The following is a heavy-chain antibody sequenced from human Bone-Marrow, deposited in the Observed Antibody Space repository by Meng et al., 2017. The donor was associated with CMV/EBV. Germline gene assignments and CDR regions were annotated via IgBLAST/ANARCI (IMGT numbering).Heavy chain of an antibody. CDR1: GYTFTGYY. D-gene: IGHD6-13*01. V-gene: IGHV1-2*02. CDR2: INPNSGGT. J-gene: IGHJ6*02. Sequence: ASVKVSCKASGYTFTGYYMHWVRQAPGQGLEWMGWINPNSGGTNYVQKFQGRVTMTRDTSISTAYMELSRLRSDDTAVYYCARECGIAAALLDYGMDLWGQGTTVTVSS. CDR3: ARECGIAAALLDYGMDL.